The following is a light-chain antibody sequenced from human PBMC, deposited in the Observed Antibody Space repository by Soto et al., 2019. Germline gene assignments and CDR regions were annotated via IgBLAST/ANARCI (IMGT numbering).Light chain of an antibody. Sequence: EIVMTQSPATLSVSPGGRAILSCRVSQSVSSNLAWYQQKPGQAPRLLIYGASTRATGIPARFSGSGSGTEFTLTISSLQSEDFAVYYCQQYNNWPRTFGQGTKVEIK. CDR3: QQYNNWPRT. V-gene: IGKV3-15*01. CDR2: GAS. J-gene: IGKJ1*01. CDR1: QSVSSN.